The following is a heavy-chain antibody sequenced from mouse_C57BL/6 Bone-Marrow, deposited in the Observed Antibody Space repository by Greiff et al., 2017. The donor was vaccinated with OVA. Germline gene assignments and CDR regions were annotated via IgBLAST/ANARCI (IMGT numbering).Heavy chain of an antibody. V-gene: IGHV5-4*01. J-gene: IGHJ3*01. CDR3: AREGSTMVTTAFAV. CDR2: ISDGGSYT. CDR1: GFTFSSYA. Sequence: EVQVVESGGGLVKPGGSLKLSCAASGFTFSSYAMSWVRQTPEKRLEWVATISDGGSYTYYPDNVKGRFTISRDNAKNNLYLQMSHLKSEDTAMYYCAREGSTMVTTAFAVWGQGTLVTVSA. D-gene: IGHD2-2*01.